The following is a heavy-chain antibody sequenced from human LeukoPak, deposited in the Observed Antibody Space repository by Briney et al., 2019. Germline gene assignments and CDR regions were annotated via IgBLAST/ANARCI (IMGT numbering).Heavy chain of an antibody. Sequence: PSETLSLTCTVSGGSINIGDYYWSWIRQPPGKGLEWIGYIYHNGNTLYNPSLKSRVTISVDTSKNQFSLKLSSVTAADTAVYYCARCLSTIDPWGQGTLVTVSS. CDR3: ARCLSTIDP. CDR2: IYHNGNT. V-gene: IGHV4-30-4*01. J-gene: IGHJ5*02. CDR1: GGSINIGDYY.